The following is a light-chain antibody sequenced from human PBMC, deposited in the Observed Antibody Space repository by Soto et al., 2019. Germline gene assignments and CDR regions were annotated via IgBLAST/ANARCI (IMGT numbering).Light chain of an antibody. Sequence: EIVLTQSPATLSLSPGERATLSCRASQSVSRHLAWYQQKPGQAPRLLIYGASSRATGIPDRFSGSGSGTDFTLTISRLEPEDFAVYYCQQRSNWLTFGEGTKVDIK. CDR2: GAS. CDR3: QQRSNWLT. CDR1: QSVSRH. V-gene: IGKV3-11*01. J-gene: IGKJ4*01.